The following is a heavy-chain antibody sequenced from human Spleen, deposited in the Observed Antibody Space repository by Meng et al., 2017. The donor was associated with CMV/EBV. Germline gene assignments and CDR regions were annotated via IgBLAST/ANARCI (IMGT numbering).Heavy chain of an antibody. CDR2: ISADSSHI. CDR1: GFTFSAYS. V-gene: IGHV3-21*01. J-gene: IGHJ4*02. CDR3: ARVMSGSDY. Sequence: RRAWAASGFTFSAYSMNWVRQAPGKGLESVSFISADSSHIYYADSLKGRFTISRDNAKKSLYLQIDSLRAEDTAVYYCARVMSGSDYWGQGTLVTVSS. D-gene: IGHD5-12*01.